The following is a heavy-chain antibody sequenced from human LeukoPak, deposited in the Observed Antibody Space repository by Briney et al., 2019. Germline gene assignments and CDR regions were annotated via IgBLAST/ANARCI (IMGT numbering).Heavy chain of an antibody. CDR2: MNPNSGNT. D-gene: IGHD6-25*01. Sequence: GASMKVSCKASGYTFTSNDINWVRQATGQGLEWMGWMNPNSGNTGYAQKFQGRVTMTRNTSISTAYMELSSLRPEDTAVYYCARGRARLQTYYFDYWGQGTLATVSS. J-gene: IGHJ4*02. V-gene: IGHV1-8*02. CDR1: GYTFTSND. CDR3: ARGRARLQTYYFDY.